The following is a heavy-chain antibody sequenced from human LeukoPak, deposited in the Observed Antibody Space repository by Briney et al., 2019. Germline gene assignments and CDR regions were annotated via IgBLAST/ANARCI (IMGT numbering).Heavy chain of an antibody. Sequence: AGGSLRLACAASGFTFGSYARGWGRQAPGKGLEWVSAISGSGGSTYYADSVKGRFTISRDNSKNTLYLQMNSLRAEDTAVYSSAKMRCGSYCESDYWGQGTLVTVSS. J-gene: IGHJ4*02. CDR3: AKMRCGSYCESDY. V-gene: IGHV3-23*01. CDR2: ISGSGGST. D-gene: IGHD1-26*01. CDR1: GFTFGSYA.